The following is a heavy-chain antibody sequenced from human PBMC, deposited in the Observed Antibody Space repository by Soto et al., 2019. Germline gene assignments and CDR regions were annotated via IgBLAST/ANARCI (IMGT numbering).Heavy chain of an antibody. CDR2: ISGDASST. J-gene: IGHJ4*02. CDR3: AKNTYFDY. V-gene: IGHV3-23*01. Sequence: GGSLRLTCVASGFTFRSYAMSWVRQAPGKGLEWVSGISGDASSTYYADSVKGRFTISRDNSKNTLYLQMNSLRAEDTAVYYRAKNTYFDYWGQGTLVTVSS. CDR1: GFTFRSYA.